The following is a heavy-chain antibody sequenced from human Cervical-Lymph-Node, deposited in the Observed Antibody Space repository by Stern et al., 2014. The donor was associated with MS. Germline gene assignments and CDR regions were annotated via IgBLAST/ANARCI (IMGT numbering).Heavy chain of an antibody. CDR2: IIPISGKT. V-gene: IGHV1-69*01. D-gene: IGHD6-19*01. Sequence: QVQLVQPGAGVKQPGSSVKVSCKASGGTLNSNAFRWVRQAPGQGLEWMGGIIPISGKTAYAQKVQARVTLTADESKDTAYLGLRSLRSEDTAVFYCAITDSAWDNPYHFYGMDVWGQGTTVTVSS. CDR1: GGTLNSNA. CDR3: AITDSAWDNPYHFYGMDV. J-gene: IGHJ6*02.